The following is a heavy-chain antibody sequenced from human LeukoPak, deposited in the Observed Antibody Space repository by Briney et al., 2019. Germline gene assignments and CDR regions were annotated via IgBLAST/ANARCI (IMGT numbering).Heavy chain of an antibody. Sequence: PSETLSLTCTVSGGSISSGGYYWSWIRQHPGKGLEWIGYIYYSGSTYYNPSLKSRVTISVDTSKNQFSLKLSSVTAADTAVYYCARKRGAPWIQLWLGFDYWGQGTLVTVSS. CDR1: GGSISSGGYY. CDR2: IYYSGST. V-gene: IGHV4-31*03. D-gene: IGHD5-18*01. CDR3: ARKRGAPWIQLWLGFDY. J-gene: IGHJ4*02.